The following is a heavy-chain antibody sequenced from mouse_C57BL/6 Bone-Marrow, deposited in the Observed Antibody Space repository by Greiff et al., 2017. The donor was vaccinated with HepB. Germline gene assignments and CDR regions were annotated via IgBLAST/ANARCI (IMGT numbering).Heavy chain of an antibody. CDR2: INPGCGGT. CDR1: GYAFTNYL. J-gene: IGHJ3*01. V-gene: IGHV1-54*01. Sequence: VKLQQSGAELVRPGTSVKVSCKASGYAFTNYLIEWVKQRPGQGLEWIGVINPGCGGTNYNEKFKGKATLTADKSSSTAYMQLSSLTSEDSAVYFCARERAMNWGQGTLVTVSA. CDR3: ARERAMN. D-gene: IGHD2-3*01.